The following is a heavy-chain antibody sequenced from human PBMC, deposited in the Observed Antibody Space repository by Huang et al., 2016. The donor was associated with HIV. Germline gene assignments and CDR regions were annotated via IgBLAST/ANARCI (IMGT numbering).Heavy chain of an antibody. J-gene: IGHJ4*02. Sequence: QLMEAGGGLVRPGGCLRLSCGVAGFTFDGFWMSWVRQAPGKVLEWVANINQDGSDAYYVESVRGRFTISRDNSKNPLYLQMNGLTDEDTAMYFCARDGPEYSNYLDFWGPGTLVTV. CDR3: ARDGPEYSNYLDF. D-gene: IGHD4-4*01. CDR2: INQDGSDA. CDR1: GFTFDGFW. V-gene: IGHV3-7*01.